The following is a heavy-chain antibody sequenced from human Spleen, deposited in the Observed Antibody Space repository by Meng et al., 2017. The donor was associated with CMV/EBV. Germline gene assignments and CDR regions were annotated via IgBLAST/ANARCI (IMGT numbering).Heavy chain of an antibody. CDR3: ATPSGSYRGGGGAMDY. V-gene: IGHV3-74*01. D-gene: IGHD1-26*01. J-gene: IGHJ4*02. CDR1: GFTFSSYW. CDR2: INGDGSIT. Sequence: LSLTCAASGFTFSSYWMSWVRQIPGKGLVWVSRINGDGSITTYTDSVKGRFTISRDNAKNTLYLQMNSLRAEDTALYYCATPSGSYRGGGGAMDYWGQGTLVTVSS.